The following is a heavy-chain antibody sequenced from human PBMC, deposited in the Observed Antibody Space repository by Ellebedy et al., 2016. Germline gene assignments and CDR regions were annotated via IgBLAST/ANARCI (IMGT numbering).Heavy chain of an antibody. CDR2: ISGSGGST. Sequence: GGSLRLSCAASGFTFSSYAMSWVRQAPGKGLEWVSAISGSGGSTYYADSVKGRFTISRDNSKNTLYLQMNSLRAEDTAVYYCAKDELLWFGELEGRFAFDIWGQGTMVTVSS. D-gene: IGHD3-10*01. CDR1: GFTFSSYA. CDR3: AKDELLWFGELEGRFAFDI. V-gene: IGHV3-23*01. J-gene: IGHJ3*02.